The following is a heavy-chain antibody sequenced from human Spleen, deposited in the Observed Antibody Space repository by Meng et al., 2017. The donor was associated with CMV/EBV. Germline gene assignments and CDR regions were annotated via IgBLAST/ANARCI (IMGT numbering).Heavy chain of an antibody. CDR2: MSYDGTKI. Sequence: GESLKISCVDSGFSFSTYAMYWVRQAPGKGLEWVALMSYDGTKISYSDSVKGRFTISRDNPKNTLYLQMNSLRPDDTAVYFCTRFDDWGQGTLVTVSS. CDR1: GFSFSTYA. J-gene: IGHJ4*02. CDR3: TRFDD. V-gene: IGHV3-30-3*01.